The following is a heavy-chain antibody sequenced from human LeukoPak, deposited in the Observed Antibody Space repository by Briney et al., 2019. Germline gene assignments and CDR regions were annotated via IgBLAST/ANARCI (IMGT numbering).Heavy chain of an antibody. Sequence: GGSLRLSCGASGFTFSSYEMNWVRQAPGKGLEWLSYISYSGSNIYYADSVKGRFTISTDNAKNSLYLQMNSLRAEDTAVYFCARVFVGENFDYWGQGTLVTVSS. J-gene: IGHJ4*02. CDR3: ARVFVGENFDY. V-gene: IGHV3-48*03. CDR2: ISYSGSNI. CDR1: GFTFSSYE. D-gene: IGHD3-10*02.